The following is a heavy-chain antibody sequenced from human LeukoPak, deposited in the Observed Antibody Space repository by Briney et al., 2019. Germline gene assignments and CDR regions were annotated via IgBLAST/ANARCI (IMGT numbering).Heavy chain of an antibody. V-gene: IGHV4-31*03. CDR1: GGSISSGGYY. CDR2: IYYSGST. CDR3: ARGTGVGAYYYYGMDV. J-gene: IGHJ6*02. D-gene: IGHD1-26*01. Sequence: SETLSLTCTVSGGSISSGGYYWSWIRQHPGKGLEWIGYIYYSGSTYYNPSLKSRVTISVDRSKNQFSLRLSSVTAADTAVYYCARGTGVGAYYYYGMDVWGQGTTVTVSS.